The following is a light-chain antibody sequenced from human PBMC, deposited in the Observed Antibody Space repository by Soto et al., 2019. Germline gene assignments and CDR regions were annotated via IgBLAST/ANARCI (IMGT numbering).Light chain of an antibody. V-gene: IGKV3-20*01. Sequence: EIVLTQSPGTLSLSPGERATLSCRASQSVSSSYLAWYQQKPGQAPSLLIYGASSRATGIPDRFSGSGSGTDFTLTISRLEAEDFEVYYCQQYGSSPPNTFGQGTKLEIK. CDR1: QSVSSSY. CDR3: QQYGSSPPNT. J-gene: IGKJ2*01. CDR2: GAS.